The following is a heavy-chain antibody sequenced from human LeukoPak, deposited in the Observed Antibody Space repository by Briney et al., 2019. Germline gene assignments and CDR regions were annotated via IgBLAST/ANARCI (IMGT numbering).Heavy chain of an antibody. Sequence: SETLSLTCTVSGGSISSGGYYWSWIRQPPGKGLEWIGYIYHSGSTYYNPSLKSRVTIPVDRSKNQFSLKLSSVTAADTAVYYCARDGGGSSGLEVAFDIWGQGTMVTVSS. CDR2: IYHSGST. CDR1: GGSISSGGYY. V-gene: IGHV4-30-2*01. J-gene: IGHJ3*02. CDR3: ARDGGGSSGLEVAFDI. D-gene: IGHD6-6*01.